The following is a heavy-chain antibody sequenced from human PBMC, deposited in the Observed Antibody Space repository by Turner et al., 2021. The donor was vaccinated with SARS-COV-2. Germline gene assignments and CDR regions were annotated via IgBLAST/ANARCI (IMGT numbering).Heavy chain of an antibody. CDR2: FDHEDVKT. D-gene: IGHD2-21*02. Sequence: QVHLCQYGAEVKKPGASVKVSCKISGYTLTELSMHWVRQAPGKGLESMGGFDHEDVKTIYAQKFQGRVTKTEDTSTDTDYMEMSSLRTEDTAVYYCATGYAYCGGDCSIDDWGQGNLVTVSS. J-gene: IGHJ4*02. CDR3: ATGYAYCGGDCSIDD. V-gene: IGHV1-24*01. CDR1: GYTLTELS.